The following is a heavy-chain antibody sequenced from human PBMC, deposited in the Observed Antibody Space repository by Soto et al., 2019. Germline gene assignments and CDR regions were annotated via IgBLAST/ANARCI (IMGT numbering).Heavy chain of an antibody. Sequence: QVHLMQSGTEVTKPGSSVKISCKASGGTFSSYPISWVRQAPGQGLEWMGRIIPILGLPNYGQKFQGRVTISADISTSTAYLELSNLRSQDMAVYYFARDRDYFSLHFWCQGTMVAVSS. CDR1: GGTFSSYP. D-gene: IGHD4-17*01. CDR2: IIPILGLP. J-gene: IGHJ3*01. V-gene: IGHV1-69*04. CDR3: ARDRDYFSLHF.